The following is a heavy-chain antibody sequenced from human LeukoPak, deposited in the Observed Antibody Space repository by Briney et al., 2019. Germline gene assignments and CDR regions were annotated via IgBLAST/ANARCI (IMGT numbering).Heavy chain of an antibody. CDR1: DYTFTSYG. V-gene: IGHV1-18*01. CDR3: AREKWSSGWHPFDP. D-gene: IGHD6-19*01. CDR2: ISAYNGNT. Sequence: GASVKVSCKASDYTFTSYGISWVRQAPGQGIEWMGWISAYNGNTNYAQKLQGRVTMTTDTSTSTAYMELRSLRSDDTAVYYCAREKWSSGWHPFDPWGQGTLVTVSS. J-gene: IGHJ5*02.